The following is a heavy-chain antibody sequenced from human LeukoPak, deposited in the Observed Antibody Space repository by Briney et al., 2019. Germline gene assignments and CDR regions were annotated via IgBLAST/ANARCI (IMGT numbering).Heavy chain of an antibody. CDR2: MSYSGST. D-gene: IGHD5-12*01. J-gene: IGHJ4*02. Sequence: SETLSLTCSVSGDSISSSESHWGWIRQTPGKGLEWIESMSYSGSTYYNPSLQSRVSISIDTSRNQFSLKLNSVTAADTAVYFCARDRAPALGRLFEYWGQGILVTVSS. CDR3: ARDRAPALGRLFEY. CDR1: GDSISSSESH. V-gene: IGHV4-39*07.